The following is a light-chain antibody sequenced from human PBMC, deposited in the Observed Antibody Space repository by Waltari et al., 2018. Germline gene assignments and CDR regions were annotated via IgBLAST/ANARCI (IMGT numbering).Light chain of an antibody. Sequence: DLQMTQFPSSVSASVVDRVTMTCRASQGISNWLAWYQQKPGKAPKLLIYGASILQTGVPSRFSAGGSGTDFTLTISNLQPDDFATYFCQQGNSFPPTFGQGTKVEVK. CDR3: QQGNSFPPT. J-gene: IGKJ1*01. CDR2: GAS. CDR1: QGISNW. V-gene: IGKV1-12*01.